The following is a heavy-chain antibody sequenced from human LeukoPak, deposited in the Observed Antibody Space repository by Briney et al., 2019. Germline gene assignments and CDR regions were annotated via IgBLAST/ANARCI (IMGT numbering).Heavy chain of an antibody. V-gene: IGHV4-59*01. D-gene: IGHD2-2*01. J-gene: IGHJ4*02. CDR2: IYYSGST. Sequence: SETLSLTCTVSGGSISSYYWSWIRQPPGKGLEWNGYIYYSGSTNYNPSLKSRVTISVDTSKNQFSLKLSSVTAADTAVYYCARVSLGYCSSTSCRQYYFDYWGQGTLVTVSS. CDR3: ARVSLGYCSSTSCRQYYFDY. CDR1: GGSISSYY.